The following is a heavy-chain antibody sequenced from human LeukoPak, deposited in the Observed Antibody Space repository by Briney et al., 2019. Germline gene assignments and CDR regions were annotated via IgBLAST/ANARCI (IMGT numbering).Heavy chain of an antibody. CDR2: ISGSGGST. J-gene: IGHJ6*02. D-gene: IGHD6-13*01. CDR1: GFTFSSYA. CDR3: AKVLSIAAAGKNYYYGMDV. Sequence: GGSLRLSCAASGFTFSSYAMSWVRQAPGKGLEWVSAISGSGGSTYYADSVKGRFTISRDNSKNTLYLQMNSLRAEDTAVYYCAKVLSIAAAGKNYYYGMDVWGQGTTVTVSS. V-gene: IGHV3-23*01.